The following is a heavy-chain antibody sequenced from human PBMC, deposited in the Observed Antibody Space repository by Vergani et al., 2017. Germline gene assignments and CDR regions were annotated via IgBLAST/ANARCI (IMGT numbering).Heavy chain of an antibody. CDR2: ISYDGSNK. D-gene: IGHD2-2*01. J-gene: IGHJ6*03. CDR1: GFTFSSYG. V-gene: IGHV3-30*18. Sequence: QVQLVESGGGVVQPGRSLRLSCAASGFTFSSYGMHWVRQAPGKGLEWVAVISYDGSNKNYVDSVKGRFTISRDNSKNTLYLQMNSLRTEDTAVYYCAKEPHYCSSTRWSHYYYYYMDVWGKGTTVTVSS. CDR3: AKEPHYCSSTRWSHYYYYYMDV.